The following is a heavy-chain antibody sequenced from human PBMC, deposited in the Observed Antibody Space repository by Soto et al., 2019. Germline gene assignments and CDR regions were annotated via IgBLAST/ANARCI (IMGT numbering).Heavy chain of an antibody. D-gene: IGHD3-22*01. CDR2: IYTSGST. Sequence: SETLSLTCTVSGGSISSYYWSWIRQPAGKGLEWIGRIYTSGSTNYNPSLKSRVTMSVDTSKNQFSLKLSSVTAADTAVYYCARDRDPDYYDSSGYENWFDPWGQGTLVTVSS. V-gene: IGHV4-4*07. J-gene: IGHJ5*02. CDR3: ARDRDPDYYDSSGYENWFDP. CDR1: GGSISSYY.